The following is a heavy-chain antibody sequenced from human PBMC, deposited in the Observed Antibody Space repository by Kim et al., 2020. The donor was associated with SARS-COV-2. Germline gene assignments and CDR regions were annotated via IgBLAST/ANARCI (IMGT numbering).Heavy chain of an antibody. Sequence: YDPALKSRGTISVDTSKKQLSLKMSSVTAAGTAVYFCARGYSGSYGRFDTWGQGTLVTVSS. CDR3: ARGYSGSYGRFDT. J-gene: IGHJ5*02. D-gene: IGHD1-26*01. V-gene: IGHV4-59*09.